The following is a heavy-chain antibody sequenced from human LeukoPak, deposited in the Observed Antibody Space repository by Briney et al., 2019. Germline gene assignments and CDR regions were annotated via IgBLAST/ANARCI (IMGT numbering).Heavy chain of an antibody. CDR1: GYSFTNYW. V-gene: IGHV5-51*01. D-gene: IGHD3-10*01. CDR2: IYPRDSDT. CDR3: ARLPSMVRGVYLDY. J-gene: IGHJ4*02. Sequence: GESLKISCKDSGYSFTNYWIGWVRQMPGKGLEWMGTIYPRDSDTRYSPSFQGQVTISADKSISTAYLQWSSLKASDTAMYYCARLPSMVRGVYLDYWGQGTLVTVSS.